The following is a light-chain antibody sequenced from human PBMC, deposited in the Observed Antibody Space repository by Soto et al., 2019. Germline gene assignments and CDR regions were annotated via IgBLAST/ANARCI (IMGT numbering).Light chain of an antibody. V-gene: IGLV2-23*02. Sequence: QSVLTQAPSASGSPGQSVTISCTAKRGYVGGYNYVSWYQQHPGKAPKLMIYEVSKRPSGVSNRFSGSKSGNTASLTISGLQAEDEADYYCCSYAGSSTYAFGTGTKVTVL. CDR2: EVS. CDR1: RGYVGGYNY. CDR3: CSYAGSSTYA. J-gene: IGLJ1*01.